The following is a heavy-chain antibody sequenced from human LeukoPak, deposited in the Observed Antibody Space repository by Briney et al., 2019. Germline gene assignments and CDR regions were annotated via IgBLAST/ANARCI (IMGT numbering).Heavy chain of an antibody. CDR3: ARDWDYDYVWGSYRPIDY. D-gene: IGHD3-16*02. CDR2: ISSSSSYI. J-gene: IGHJ4*02. Sequence: PGGSLRLSCAASGFTFSGFSMNWVRHAPGKGLEWVSSISSSSSYINYADSVKGRFTISRDNAKNSLYLQMNSLRAEDTAVYYCARDWDYDYVWGSYRPIDYWGQGTLVTVSS. CDR1: GFTFSGFS. V-gene: IGHV3-21*01.